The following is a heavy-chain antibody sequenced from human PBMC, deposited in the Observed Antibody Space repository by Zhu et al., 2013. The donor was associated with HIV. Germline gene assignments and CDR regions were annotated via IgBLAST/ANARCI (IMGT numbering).Heavy chain of an antibody. CDR1: GYTFTGYY. CDR2: INPNSGGT. J-gene: IGHJ1*01. CDR3: ARDRSSSWSDLLEYFQH. Sequence: QVQLVQSGAEVKKPGASVKVSCKASGYTFTGYYMHWVRQAPGQGLEWMGWINPNSGGTNYAQKLQGRVTMTTDTSTSPAYMELRSLRSDDTAVYYCARDRSSSWSDLLEYFQHWARAPWSPSPQ. V-gene: IGHV1-2*02. D-gene: IGHD6-13*01.